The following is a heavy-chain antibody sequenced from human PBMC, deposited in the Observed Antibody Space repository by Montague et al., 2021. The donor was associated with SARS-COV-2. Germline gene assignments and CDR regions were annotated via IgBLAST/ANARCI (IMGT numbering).Heavy chain of an antibody. CDR2: ISSSSSYI. J-gene: IGHJ3*02. V-gene: IGHV3-21*01. D-gene: IGHD1-7*01. Sequence: SLRLSCAASGFTFSSYSMNWVRQAPGKGLEWVSSISSSSSYIYYADSVKGRFTISRDNAKNSLYLQMNSLRAEDTAVYYCARGKSTWNSDDAFDIWGQGKMVTVSS. CDR3: ARGKSTWNSDDAFDI. CDR1: GFTFSSYS.